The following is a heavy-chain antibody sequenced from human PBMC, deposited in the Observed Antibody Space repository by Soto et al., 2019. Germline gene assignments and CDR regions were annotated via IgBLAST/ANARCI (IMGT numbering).Heavy chain of an antibody. CDR2: IYYSGST. Sequence: SETLSLTCTVSGGSISSGGYYWSWIRQHPGRGLEWIGYIYYSGSTYYNPSLKSRVTISVDTSKNQFSLKLSSVTAADTAVYYCARVFSDSSSFFDPWGQGTLVTVSS. J-gene: IGHJ5*02. V-gene: IGHV4-31*03. D-gene: IGHD6-13*01. CDR3: ARVFSDSSSFFDP. CDR1: GGSISSGGYY.